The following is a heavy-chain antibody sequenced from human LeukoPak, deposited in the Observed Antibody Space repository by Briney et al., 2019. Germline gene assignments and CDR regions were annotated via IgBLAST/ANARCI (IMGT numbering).Heavy chain of an antibody. CDR1: GFTFSSYG. V-gene: IGHV3-30*18. CDR3: AKEHSSILVYFDY. D-gene: IGHD6-13*01. CDR2: ISYDGSNK. J-gene: IGHJ4*02. Sequence: GGSLRLSCAASGFTFSSYGMHWVRQAPGKGLEWVAVISYDGSNKYYADSVKGRFTISRDNSKNTLYLQMNGLRAEDTAVYYCAKEHSSILVYFDYWGQGTLVTVSS.